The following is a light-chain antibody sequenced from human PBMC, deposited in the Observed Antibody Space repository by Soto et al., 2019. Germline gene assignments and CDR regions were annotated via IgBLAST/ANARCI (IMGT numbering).Light chain of an antibody. V-gene: IGKV1-39*01. CDR3: QQSYSTPYT. CDR1: QTIYRY. J-gene: IGKJ2*01. Sequence: DIQMTQSPSSLSASEGDRVTITCRASQTIYRYFNWYQQKPGKAPKLLIYAASSLQSGVPSRFSGSGSGTDFTLTISSLQPEDFATYYCQQSYSTPYTFGQGTKLEIK. CDR2: AAS.